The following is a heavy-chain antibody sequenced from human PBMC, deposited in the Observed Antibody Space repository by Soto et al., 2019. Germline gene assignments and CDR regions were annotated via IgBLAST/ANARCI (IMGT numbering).Heavy chain of an antibody. V-gene: IGHV1-18*01. CDR2: ISAYKGNK. CDR1: GYVFSGYG. CDR3: VRDLDGSGSYYTDY. D-gene: IGHD3-10*01. Sequence: QVQLVQSGAEVKKPGASVKVSCKASGYVFSGYGINWVRQVPGQGLEWMGWISAYKGNKNYAQKFQGRVTMTTDTSTSTAYMELRSLRSDDTAVYYCVRDLDGSGSYYTDYWGQGSLVTVSS. J-gene: IGHJ4*02.